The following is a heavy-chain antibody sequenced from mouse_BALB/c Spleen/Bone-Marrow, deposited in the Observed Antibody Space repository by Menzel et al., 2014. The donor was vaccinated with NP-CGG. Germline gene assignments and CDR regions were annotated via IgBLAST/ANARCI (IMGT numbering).Heavy chain of an antibody. CDR1: GYSITSGYX. CDR2: ISYDGSN. J-gene: IGHJ4*01. V-gene: IGHV3-6*02. Sequence: EVQLQESGPGFAKPSQSLSLTCSVTGYSITSGYXWNWIRQFPGNKLEWMGYISYDGSNNYNPSLKNRISITRDTSKNQFFLKLNSVTTEDTATYYCARYGNYNAMDYWGQGTSVTVSS. CDR3: ARYGNYNAMDY. D-gene: IGHD2-1*01.